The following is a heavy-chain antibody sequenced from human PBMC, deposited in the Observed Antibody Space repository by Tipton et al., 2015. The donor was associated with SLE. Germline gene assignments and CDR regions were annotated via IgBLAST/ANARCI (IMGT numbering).Heavy chain of an antibody. V-gene: IGHV3-21*04. CDR1: GFTFSSYS. CDR3: ARDGYNWISFDY. J-gene: IGHJ4*02. Sequence: GSLRLSCAASGFTFSSYSMNWVRQAPGKGLEWVSSISGRSSYLYYADSVKGRFTIPRDTSKNTLYLQMNSLRAEDTAVYYCARDGYNWISFDYWGQGTLVTVSS. CDR2: ISGRSSYL. D-gene: IGHD1-1*01.